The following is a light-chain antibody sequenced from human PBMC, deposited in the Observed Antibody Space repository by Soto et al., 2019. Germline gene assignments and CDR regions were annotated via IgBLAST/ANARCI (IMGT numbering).Light chain of an antibody. Sequence: EIVLTQSPGTLSVSPGERATLSCRASQSISSNYLAWYQQKPGQAPSLLIYGASSRATGIPYRVSGSGSGTDFTLTSSRLEPEDSAIYYCQQYGSWTFGQGTKVEIK. J-gene: IGKJ1*01. CDR1: QSISSNY. CDR3: QQYGSWT. V-gene: IGKV3-20*01. CDR2: GAS.